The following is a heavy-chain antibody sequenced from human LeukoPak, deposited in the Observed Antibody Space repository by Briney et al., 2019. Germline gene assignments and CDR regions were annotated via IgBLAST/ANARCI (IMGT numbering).Heavy chain of an antibody. CDR2: IRYDGSNK. J-gene: IGHJ4*02. CDR1: GFTFSSYG. Sequence: GGSLRLSCAASGFTFSSYGMHWVRQAPGKGLEWVAFIRYDGSNKYYADSVKGRFTISRDNSKNTLYLQMNSLRAEDTAVYYCAKFFSYYDYVWGSIAGDYWGQGTLVTVSS. V-gene: IGHV3-30*02. D-gene: IGHD3-16*01. CDR3: AKFFSYYDYVWGSIAGDY.